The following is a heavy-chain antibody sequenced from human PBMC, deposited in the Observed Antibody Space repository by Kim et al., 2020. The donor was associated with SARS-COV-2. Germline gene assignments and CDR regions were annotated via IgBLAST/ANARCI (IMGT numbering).Heavy chain of an antibody. CDR3: AKGRNTGNVLLWFGESHY. V-gene: IGHV3-33*06. CDR2: IWYDGSNK. CDR1: GFTFSSYG. J-gene: IGHJ4*02. D-gene: IGHD3-10*01. Sequence: GGSLRLSCAASGFTFSSYGMHWVRQAPGKGLEWVAVIWYDGSNKYYADSVKGRFTISRDNSKNTLYLQMNSLRAEDTAVYYCAKGRNTGNVLLWFGESHYWGQGTLVTVSS.